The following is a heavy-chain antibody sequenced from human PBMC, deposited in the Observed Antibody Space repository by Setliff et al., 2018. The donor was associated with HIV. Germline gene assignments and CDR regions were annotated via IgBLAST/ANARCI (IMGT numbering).Heavy chain of an antibody. CDR1: GFTFTSYS. J-gene: IGHJ4*02. CDR2: ISSTSSYI. V-gene: IGHV3-21*01. CDR3: ARGYCSSTSCRYYFDY. D-gene: IGHD2-2*01. Sequence: PGGSLRLSCAASGFTFTSYSVNWVRQAPGKGLEWVSSISSTSSYIYYADSVKGRFTISRDNAKNSLYLQMNSLRAEDTAVYYCARGYCSSTSCRYYFDYWGQGTLVTVS.